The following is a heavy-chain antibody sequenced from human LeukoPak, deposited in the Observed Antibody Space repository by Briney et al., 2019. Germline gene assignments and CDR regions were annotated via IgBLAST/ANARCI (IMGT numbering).Heavy chain of an antibody. Sequence: GRSLRLSCAASGFTFSSYGMHWVRQAPGKGLEWVAVISYDGRNKYYADSVKGRFTISRDNSKNTLYLQMNSLRAEDTAVYYCAKAPIAAAGIYYFDYWGQGTLVTVSS. CDR2: ISYDGRNK. CDR3: AKAPIAAAGIYYFDY. CDR1: GFTFSSYG. D-gene: IGHD6-13*01. J-gene: IGHJ4*02. V-gene: IGHV3-30*18.